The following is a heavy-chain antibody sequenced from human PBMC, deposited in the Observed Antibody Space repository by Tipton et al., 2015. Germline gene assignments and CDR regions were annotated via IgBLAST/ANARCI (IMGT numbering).Heavy chain of an antibody. CDR3: SRDLLFSGTYKGDY. D-gene: IGHD1-26*01. CDR2: ISGHNGNT. Sequence: QLVQSGAEVMKPGASVKVSCKASGYSFTSYGISWVRLVPRQGLEWMGWISGHNGNTDYAQKFQGRVTLTRDTSTTTAYMEPRSLTSDDTAVYYCSRDLLFSGTYKGDYWGQGARVTVSS. CDR1: GYSFTSYG. J-gene: IGHJ4*02. V-gene: IGHV1-18*01.